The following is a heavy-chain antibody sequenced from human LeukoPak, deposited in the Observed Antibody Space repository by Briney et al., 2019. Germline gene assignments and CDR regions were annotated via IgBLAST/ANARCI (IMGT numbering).Heavy chain of an antibody. Sequence: PGGSLRLSCAASGFTFSSYSMNWVRQAPGKGLEWIGSVYYGGNTYYNPSLKSRITISVDTSKNQFSLKLTSVTAADTAVYYCARHDSSGPYNAFDIWGQGTMVTVSS. V-gene: IGHV4-39*01. D-gene: IGHD3-22*01. CDR2: VYYGGNT. J-gene: IGHJ3*02. CDR1: GFTFSSYSMN. CDR3: ARHDSSGPYNAFDI.